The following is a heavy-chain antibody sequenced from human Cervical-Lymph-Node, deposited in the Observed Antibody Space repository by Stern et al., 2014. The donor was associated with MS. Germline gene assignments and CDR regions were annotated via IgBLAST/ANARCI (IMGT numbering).Heavy chain of an antibody. CDR2: PHYTGSA. CDR1: GASVSRGTYY. J-gene: IGHJ3*01. Sequence: QVQLQESGPTLVKPSGTLSLTCTVSGASVSRGTYYWSWIRQSPGKGLEWIGYPHYTGSANYNPSLKSRVTISIDTSENQFSLKLSSVTAADTAVYYCARDRNHLDWGFTAFDLWGQGTMVTVSS. V-gene: IGHV4-61*01. CDR3: ARDRNHLDWGFTAFDL. D-gene: IGHD7-27*01.